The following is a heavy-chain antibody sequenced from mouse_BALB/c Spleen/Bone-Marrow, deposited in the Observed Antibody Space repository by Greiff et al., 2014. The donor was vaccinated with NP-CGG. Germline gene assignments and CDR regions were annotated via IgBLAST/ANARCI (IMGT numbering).Heavy chain of an antibody. D-gene: IGHD2-1*01. CDR3: VRGDYGKY. V-gene: IGHV1-7*01. CDR2: INPSTGYT. CDR1: GYTFPSYW. J-gene: IGHJ2*01. Sequence: VKLMESGAELAKPGASVKMSCKASGYTFPSYWMHWVKQRPGQGLEWIGYINPSTGYTDYNQKFKDKATLTADKSSSTAYMEMSSQTSEDSACYNYVRGDYGKYWGQGTTLTVSS.